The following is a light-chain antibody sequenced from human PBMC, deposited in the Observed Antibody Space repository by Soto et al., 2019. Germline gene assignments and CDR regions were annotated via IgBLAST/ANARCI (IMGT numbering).Light chain of an antibody. Sequence: EIVLTQSPGTLAFSPGERATLTYGASQSLSNNIYSASQQQTLGQAPRLLIYVAPSRATGLPNRSSGSGSGTDFTLTISRLEPEDFAVYYCQQYGNSPQTFGQGTKVDIK. CDR1: QSLSNNIY. CDR2: VAP. J-gene: IGKJ1*01. CDR3: QQYGNSPQT. V-gene: IGKV3-20*01.